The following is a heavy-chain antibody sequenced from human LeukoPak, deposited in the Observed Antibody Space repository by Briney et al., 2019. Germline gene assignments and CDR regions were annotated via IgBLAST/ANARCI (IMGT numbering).Heavy chain of an antibody. Sequence: EASVTVSCKASGGTFSSYAISWVRQAPGQGLEWMGGIIPIFGTANYAQKFQGRVTITADESTSTAYMELSSLRSEDTAVYYCARAVSGYDFGSYYGMDVWGQGTTVTVSS. CDR1: GGTFSSYA. CDR2: IIPIFGTA. V-gene: IGHV1-69*13. D-gene: IGHD5-12*01. J-gene: IGHJ6*02. CDR3: ARAVSGYDFGSYYGMDV.